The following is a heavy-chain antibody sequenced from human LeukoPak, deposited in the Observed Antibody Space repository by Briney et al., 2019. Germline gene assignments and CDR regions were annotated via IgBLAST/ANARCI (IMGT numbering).Heavy chain of an antibody. CDR2: IYYSGST. CDR1: GGSISSGDYY. Sequence: SETLSLTCTVSGGSISSGDYYWSWIRQPPGKGLEWIGYIYYSGSTYYNPSLKSRVTISVDTSKNQFSLKLSSVTAADTAVYYCARVWGPGRYYYYMDVWGKGTTVTVSS. D-gene: IGHD7-27*01. CDR3: ARVWGPGRYYYYMDV. V-gene: IGHV4-30-4*08. J-gene: IGHJ6*03.